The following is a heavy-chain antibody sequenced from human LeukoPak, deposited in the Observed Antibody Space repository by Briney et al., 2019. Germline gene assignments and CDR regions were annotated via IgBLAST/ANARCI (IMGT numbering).Heavy chain of an antibody. CDR3: AREGYCSSTSCPYTSDAFDI. D-gene: IGHD2-2*01. Sequence: SETLSLTCTVSGGSISSHYWSWIRQPPGKGLEWIGYIYYSGSTNYNPSLKSRVTISVDTSKNQFSLKLSSVTAADTAVYYCAREGYCSSTSCPYTSDAFDIWGQGTMVTVSS. CDR2: IYYSGST. J-gene: IGHJ3*02. V-gene: IGHV4-59*11. CDR1: GGSISSHY.